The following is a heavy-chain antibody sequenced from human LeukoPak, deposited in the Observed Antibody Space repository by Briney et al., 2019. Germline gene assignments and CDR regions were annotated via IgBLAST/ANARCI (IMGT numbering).Heavy chain of an antibody. CDR3: ARGRGSSHYYYGMDV. CDR2: INHSGST. CDR1: GGSFSGYY. D-gene: IGHD6-13*01. J-gene: IGHJ6*02. V-gene: IGHV4-34*01. Sequence: SETLSLTCAVYGGSFSGYYWSWIRQPPGKGLEWVGEINHSGSTNYNPSLKSRVTISVDTSKNQFSLKLSSVTAADTAVYYCARGRGSSHYYYGMDVWGQGTTVTVSS.